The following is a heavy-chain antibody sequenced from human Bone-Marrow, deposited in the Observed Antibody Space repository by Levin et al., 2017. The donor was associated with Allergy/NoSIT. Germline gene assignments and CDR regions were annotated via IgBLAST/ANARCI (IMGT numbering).Heavy chain of an antibody. CDR2: VNEGGDKT. Sequence: LSLTCATSGFTFSSYSMSWVRQAPGKGLEWVSAVNEGGDKTYYTDSVQGRFTISRDNSRNTLFLQLNSLRVEDTAIYYCARESADRTLITCDSWGQGTLVSVSS. J-gene: IGHJ4*02. CDR3: ARESADRTLITCDS. V-gene: IGHV3-23*01. D-gene: IGHD3-16*01. CDR1: GFTFSSYS.